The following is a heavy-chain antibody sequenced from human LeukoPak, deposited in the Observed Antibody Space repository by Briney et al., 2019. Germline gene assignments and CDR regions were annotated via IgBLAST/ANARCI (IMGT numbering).Heavy chain of an antibody. V-gene: IGHV3-30*02. Sequence: GGSLRLSCAASGFTFSSYGMHWVRQAPGKGLEWVAFIRYDGSNKYYADSVKGRFTISRDNSKNTLYLQMNSLRAEDTAVYYSAKDRGYSGYALDYWGQGTLVTVSS. J-gene: IGHJ4*02. D-gene: IGHD5-12*01. CDR2: IRYDGSNK. CDR3: AKDRGYSGYALDY. CDR1: GFTFSSYG.